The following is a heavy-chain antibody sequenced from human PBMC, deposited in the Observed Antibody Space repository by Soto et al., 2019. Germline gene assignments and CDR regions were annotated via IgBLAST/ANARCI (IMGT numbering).Heavy chain of an antibody. D-gene: IGHD6-19*01. V-gene: IGHV5-10-1*01. CDR2: IGPTDSDT. CDR1: GYSFSNHW. CDR3: ARHALGSSGWHYFDY. J-gene: IGHJ4*02. Sequence: EVQLVQSGEEVKKPGESLRISCQGSGYSFSNHWVTWVRQMPGGGLEWMGKIGPTDSDTKYSPSLQGHVTMSFDTSISTAYLQWSTLKASDTAMYYCARHALGSSGWHYFDYWGQGTLVTVSS.